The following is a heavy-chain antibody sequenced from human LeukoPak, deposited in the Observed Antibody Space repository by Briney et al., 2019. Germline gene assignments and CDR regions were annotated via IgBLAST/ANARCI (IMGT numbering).Heavy chain of an antibody. V-gene: IGHV3-21*01. J-gene: IGHJ4*02. Sequence: GGSLTLSCAASGFTFSSYSMNWVRQAPGKGLEWVSSISSSSSYIYYADSVKGRFTISRDNAKNSLYLQMNSLRAEDTAVYYCARGDSSGWSRCWGQGTLVTVSS. CDR1: GFTFSSYS. CDR3: ARGDSSGWSRC. CDR2: ISSSSSYI. D-gene: IGHD6-19*01.